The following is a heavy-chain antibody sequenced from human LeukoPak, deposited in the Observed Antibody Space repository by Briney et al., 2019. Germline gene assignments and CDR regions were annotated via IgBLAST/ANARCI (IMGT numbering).Heavy chain of an antibody. Sequence: PGGSLRLSCGDSGFTFSSYTMTWVRQAPAKRQGLVAGSSSNAVSTYYAASVKGRFTISRDNSKNTVYLQMDSLGTEDTAVYYCARMPSTEIYYFYYMDVWGKGTTVTVSS. J-gene: IGHJ6*03. D-gene: IGHD2-2*01. V-gene: IGHV3-23*01. CDR3: ARMPSTEIYYFYYMDV. CDR1: GFTFSSYT. CDR2: SSSNAVST.